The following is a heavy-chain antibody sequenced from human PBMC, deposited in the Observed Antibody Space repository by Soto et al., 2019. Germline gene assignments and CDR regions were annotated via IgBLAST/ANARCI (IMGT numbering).Heavy chain of an antibody. V-gene: IGHV3-9*01. Sequence: GGSLRLSCAASGFTFDDYAMHWVRQAPGKGLEWVSGISWNSGSIGYADSVKGRFTISRDNAKNSLYLQMNSLRAEDTALYYCAKDHSGFGEGAFFDYWGQGTLVTVSS. CDR3: AKDHSGFGEGAFFDY. D-gene: IGHD3-10*01. J-gene: IGHJ4*02. CDR2: ISWNSGSI. CDR1: GFTFDDYA.